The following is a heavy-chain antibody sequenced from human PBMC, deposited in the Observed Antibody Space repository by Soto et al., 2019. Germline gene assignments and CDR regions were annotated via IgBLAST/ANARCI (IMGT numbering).Heavy chain of an antibody. D-gene: IGHD3-22*01. CDR3: ARAPEDDRSGYYYY. Sequence: QVQLQESGPGLVKPSETLSLTCTVSGGSISSYYWSWIRQPPGKGLEWIGYIYYSGSTNYNPSLNSRVTISVDTSKNPFSLKLSSVTAADTAVYYCARAPEDDRSGYYYYWGQGTLVTVSS. V-gene: IGHV4-59*01. CDR1: GGSISSYY. CDR2: IYYSGST. J-gene: IGHJ4*02.